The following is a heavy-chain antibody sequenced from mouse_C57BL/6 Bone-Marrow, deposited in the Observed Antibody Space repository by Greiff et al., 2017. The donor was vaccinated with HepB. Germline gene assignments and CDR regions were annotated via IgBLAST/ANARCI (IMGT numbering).Heavy chain of an antibody. V-gene: IGHV1-47*01. CDR3: ARTHYYGSSYWYFDV. D-gene: IGHD1-1*01. Sequence: QVQLQQSGAELVKPGASVQMSCKASGYTFTTYPIEWMKQNHGKSLEWIGNFHPYNDDTKYNEKFKGKATLTVEKSSSTVYLELSRLTSDDSAVYYCARTHYYGSSYWYFDVWGTGTTVTVSS. CDR1: GYTFTTYP. J-gene: IGHJ1*03. CDR2: FHPYNDDT.